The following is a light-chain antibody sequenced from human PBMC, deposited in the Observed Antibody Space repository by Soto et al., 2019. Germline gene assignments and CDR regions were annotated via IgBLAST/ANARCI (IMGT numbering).Light chain of an antibody. J-gene: IGKJ5*01. CDR3: EQAGSFPIT. CDR1: QNIWRL. V-gene: IGKV1-12*01. CDR2: DAS. Sequence: DIQMTQSPSSVSASVGDRATITCRASQNIWRLLAWYQQKPGKAPELLIYDASSLQSGVPPRFSGSGSGTDFTLTISSLQPEDFATYYCEQAGSFPITFGQGTRLEIK.